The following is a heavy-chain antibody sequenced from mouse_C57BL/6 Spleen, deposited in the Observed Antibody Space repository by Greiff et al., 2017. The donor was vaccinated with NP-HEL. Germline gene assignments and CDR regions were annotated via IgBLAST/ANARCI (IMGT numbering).Heavy chain of an antibody. D-gene: IGHD2-4*01. J-gene: IGHJ3*01. CDR2: ISDGGSYT. CDR3: ARDYGDYDGWFAY. V-gene: IGHV5-4*01. Sequence: EVKLVESGGGLVKPGGSLKLSCAASGFTFSSYAMSWVRQTPEKRLEWVATISDGGSYTYYPDNVKGRFTISRDNAKNNLYLQMSHLKSEDTAMYYCARDYGDYDGWFAYWGQGTLVTVSA. CDR1: GFTFSSYA.